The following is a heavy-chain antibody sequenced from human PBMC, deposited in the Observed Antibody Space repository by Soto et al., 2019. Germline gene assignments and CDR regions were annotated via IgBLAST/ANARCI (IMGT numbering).Heavy chain of an antibody. CDR3: ATVRVGSGRGWFDP. CDR2: FIPIFGTT. V-gene: IGHV1-69*01. J-gene: IGHJ5*02. Sequence: QVQLVQSGAEVKKPGSSVKVSCKAPGCTFRNYGINWVRLAPGQGLEWMGGFIPIFGTTDYAQKFQGRVTFTADESASTGYMELNSLTSEDMAVYSGATVRVGSGRGWFDPWGQGTLVTVSS. D-gene: IGHD6-19*01. CDR1: GCTFRNYG.